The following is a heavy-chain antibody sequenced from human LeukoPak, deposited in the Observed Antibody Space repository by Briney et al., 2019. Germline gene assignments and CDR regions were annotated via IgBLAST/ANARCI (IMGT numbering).Heavy chain of an antibody. J-gene: IGHJ3*02. CDR1: GYTFIDYY. CDR3: ASRYYYDSSGYNDAFDI. CDR2: IHPNSGSA. V-gene: IGHV1-2*02. Sequence: ASVKVSCKASGYTFIDYYMHWVRQAPGRGLEWMGWIHPNSGSANYAQKFQGRVTMTRDTSISTAYMELSRLRSDDTAVYYCASRYYYDSSGYNDAFDIWGQGTMVTVSS. D-gene: IGHD3-22*01.